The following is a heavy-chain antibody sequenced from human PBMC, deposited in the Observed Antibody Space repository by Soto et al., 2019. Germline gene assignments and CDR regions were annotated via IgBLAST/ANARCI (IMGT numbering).Heavy chain of an antibody. CDR3: ATGQVSCSGGSCYQPESY. CDR2: IYSGGST. D-gene: IGHD2-15*01. CDR1: GFTVSSNY. Sequence: GGSLRLSCAASGFTVSSNYMSWVRQAPGKGLEWVSVIYSGGSTYYADSVKGRFTISRDNSKNTLYLQMNSLRAEDTAVYYCATGQVSCSGGSCYQPESYWGQGTLVTVSS. V-gene: IGHV3-66*01. J-gene: IGHJ4*02.